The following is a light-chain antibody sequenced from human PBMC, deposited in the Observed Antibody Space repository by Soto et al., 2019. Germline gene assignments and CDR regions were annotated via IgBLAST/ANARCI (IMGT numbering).Light chain of an antibody. J-gene: IGKJ5*01. CDR3: QQPHGYPIT. CDR1: QGIDTS. CDR2: AAS. V-gene: IGKV1-9*01. Sequence: DIQMTQSPSTLPASVGDRVTITCRASQGIDTSLAWYQQKPGKAPKLLIYAASNFQSGVPSRFSGSGSGTHFTLTISSLQPEDFATYYCQQPHGYPITFGQGTRLEIK.